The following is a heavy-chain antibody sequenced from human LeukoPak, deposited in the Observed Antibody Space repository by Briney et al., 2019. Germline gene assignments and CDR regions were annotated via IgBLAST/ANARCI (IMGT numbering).Heavy chain of an antibody. CDR2: IYYSGST. Sequence: PSETLTLTCTVSGGSISSYNWSWIRQPPGKGLEWIGYIYYSGSTNYNPSLKSRVTISVDTSKNQFSLKLSSVTAADTAVYYCASDYGDKGAFDIWGQGTMVTVSS. V-gene: IGHV4-59*01. D-gene: IGHD3-10*01. J-gene: IGHJ3*02. CDR3: ASDYGDKGAFDI. CDR1: GGSISSYN.